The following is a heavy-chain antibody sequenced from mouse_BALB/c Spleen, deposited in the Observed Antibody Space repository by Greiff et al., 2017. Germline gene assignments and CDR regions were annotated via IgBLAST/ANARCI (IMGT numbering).Heavy chain of an antibody. J-gene: IGHJ2*01. CDR3: ASRLRLHYFDY. V-gene: IGHV1-7*01. D-gene: IGHD2-12*01. Sequence: QVQLQQSGAELAKPGASVKMSCKASGYTFTSYWLHWVKQRPGQGLEWIGYINPSTGYTEYNQKFKDKATLTADKSSSTAYMQLSSLTSEDSAVYYCASRLRLHYFDYWGQGTTLTVSS. CDR2: INPSTGYT. CDR1: GYTFTSYW.